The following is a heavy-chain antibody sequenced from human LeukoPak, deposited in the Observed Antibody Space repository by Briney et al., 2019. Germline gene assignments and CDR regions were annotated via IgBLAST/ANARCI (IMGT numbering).Heavy chain of an antibody. CDR3: ARHDSCSSTSCYFDY. CDR2: IYPGYSDT. CDR1: EYTFTSFL. Sequence: PGESLKISCKGSEYTFTSFLIGWLRQMPGKGLEWMEIIYPGYSDTRYSPSFQGQVTISADKSINTAYLQWSSLKASDTAMYYCARHDSCSSTSCYFDYWGQGTLVTVSS. D-gene: IGHD2-2*01. V-gene: IGHV5-51*01. J-gene: IGHJ4*02.